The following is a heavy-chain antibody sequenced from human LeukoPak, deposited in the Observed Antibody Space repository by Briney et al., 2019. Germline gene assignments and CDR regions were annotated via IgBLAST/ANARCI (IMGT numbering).Heavy chain of an antibody. CDR1: GGSIGGNSY. Sequence: KSSETLSLTCTVSGGSIGGNSYWSWIRQPPGKGPEWIGHISNGGSTYYSPSLSSRVTISLDTSKNQFSLKLRSVTAADTAVYYCARGGASSIPLDYWGRGTLVTVSS. CDR2: ISNGGST. J-gene: IGHJ4*02. CDR3: ARGGASSIPLDY. D-gene: IGHD1-26*01. V-gene: IGHV4-61*01.